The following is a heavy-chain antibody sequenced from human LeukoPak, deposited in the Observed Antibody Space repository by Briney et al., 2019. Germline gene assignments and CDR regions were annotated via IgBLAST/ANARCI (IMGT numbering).Heavy chain of an antibody. J-gene: IGHJ4*02. D-gene: IGHD6-6*01. CDR3: GRDIGSSDDY. Sequence: GGSLRLSCAASGFTFGSYWMSWVRQAPGKGLEWVANIKQDGSEKYYVDSVKGRFTISRDNAKNSLYLQMNSLRAEDTAVYYCGRDIGSSDDYWGQGTLVTVSS. CDR2: IKQDGSEK. CDR1: GFTFGSYW. V-gene: IGHV3-7*01.